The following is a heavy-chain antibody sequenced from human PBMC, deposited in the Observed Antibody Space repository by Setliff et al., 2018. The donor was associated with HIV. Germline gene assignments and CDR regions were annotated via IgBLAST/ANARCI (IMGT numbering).Heavy chain of an antibody. Sequence: SETLSLTCAVYGGSFSGYSWSWIRQPPGKGMEWIGEINHNGSTNYNPSLKSRVTISVDTSKKQFSLKLSSVTAADTAVYYCARSPTGSYAPVRYWGQGTWVTVSS. J-gene: IGHJ4*02. CDR1: GGSFSGYS. CDR3: ARSPTGSYAPVRY. V-gene: IGHV4-34*01. D-gene: IGHD3-10*01. CDR2: INHNGST.